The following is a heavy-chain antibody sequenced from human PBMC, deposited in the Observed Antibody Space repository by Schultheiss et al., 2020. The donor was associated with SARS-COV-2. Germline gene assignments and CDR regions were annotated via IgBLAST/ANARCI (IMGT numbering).Heavy chain of an antibody. CDR3: SRRWGGATTRFDP. CDR1: GGSIRSYY. D-gene: IGHD1-26*01. Sequence: SETLSLTCTVSGGSIRSYYWSWIRQPPGKGLEWFGYFYYIGSTYYNPSLKSRVTISVDTSKNQFSLKLSSVTAADTAVYYCSRRWGGATTRFDPWGQGTLVTVSS. J-gene: IGHJ5*02. CDR2: FYYIGST. V-gene: IGHV4-59*08.